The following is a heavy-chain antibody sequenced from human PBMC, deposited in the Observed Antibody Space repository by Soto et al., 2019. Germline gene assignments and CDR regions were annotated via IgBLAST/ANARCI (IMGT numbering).Heavy chain of an antibody. J-gene: IGHJ6*02. CDR2: IYHSGST. Sequence: QLQLQESGSGLVKPSQTLSLTCAVSGGSISSGGYSWSWIRQPPGKGLEWIGYIYHSGSTYYNPSLKSRLTTPVDRSKNQFSLKLSSVTAAATAVYYCARGVAGSAYYYYGMDVWGQGTTVTVSS. CDR3: ARGVAGSAYYYYGMDV. D-gene: IGHD6-13*01. V-gene: IGHV4-30-2*01. CDR1: GGSISSGGYS.